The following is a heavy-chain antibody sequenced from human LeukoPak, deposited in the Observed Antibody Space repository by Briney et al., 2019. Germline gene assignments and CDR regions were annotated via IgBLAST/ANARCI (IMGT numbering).Heavy chain of an antibody. J-gene: IGHJ3*02. Sequence: GGSLRLSCAASGFTFSSYGMSWVRQAPGKGLEWVSAISGSGGSTYYADSVKGRFTISRDNSKNTLYLQMNSLRAEDTAVYYCAKEEYYDILTGYPSGRFDIWGQGTMVTVSS. V-gene: IGHV3-23*01. CDR1: GFTFSSYG. CDR2: ISGSGGST. CDR3: AKEEYYDILTGYPSGRFDI. D-gene: IGHD3-9*01.